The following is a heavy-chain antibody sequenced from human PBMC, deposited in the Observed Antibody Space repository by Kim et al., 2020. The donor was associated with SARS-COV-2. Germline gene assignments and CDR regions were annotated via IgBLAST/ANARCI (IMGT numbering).Heavy chain of an antibody. CDR3: ARDGPHEYYYDSSGYYY. J-gene: IGHJ4*02. D-gene: IGHD3-22*01. Sequence: ASVKVSCKASGYTFTSYYMHWVRQAPGQGLEWMGIINPSGGSTSYAQKFQGRVTMTRDTSTSTVYMELSSLRSEDTAVYYCARDGPHEYYYDSSGYYYWGQGTLVTVSS. V-gene: IGHV1-46*01. CDR1: GYTFTSYY. CDR2: INPSGGST.